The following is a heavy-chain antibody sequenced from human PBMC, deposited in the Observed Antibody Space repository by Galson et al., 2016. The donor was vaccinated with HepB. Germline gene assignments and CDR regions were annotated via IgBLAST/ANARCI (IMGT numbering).Heavy chain of an antibody. V-gene: IGHV3-74*01. Sequence: SLRLSCAASGLTFRRYWMHWVRQAPGKGLVWVSRINADGGSTAYADSVKGRLTISRDNARNTLFLQMNSLRAEDTAVYYFASSSLGSTGTGLDNWGQGTLVTVSS. CDR3: ASSSLGSTGTGLDN. J-gene: IGHJ4*02. D-gene: IGHD1-1*01. CDR1: GLTFRRYW. CDR2: INADGGST.